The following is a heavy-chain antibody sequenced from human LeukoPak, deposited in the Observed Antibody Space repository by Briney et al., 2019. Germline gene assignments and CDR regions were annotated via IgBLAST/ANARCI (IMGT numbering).Heavy chain of an antibody. V-gene: IGHV3-7*01. Sequence: AGSLRLSCEASGFTFNNHWMNWVRQAPGKGLEWLANIRPDGSEEFYVDSVKGRFTISRDNAKNSVYLQMNNLRAEDTAVYYCSGRSGFSSIYWGQGVQVTVSS. CDR1: GFTFNNHW. CDR3: SGRSGFSSIY. D-gene: IGHD2-2*01. CDR2: IRPDGSEE. J-gene: IGHJ4*02.